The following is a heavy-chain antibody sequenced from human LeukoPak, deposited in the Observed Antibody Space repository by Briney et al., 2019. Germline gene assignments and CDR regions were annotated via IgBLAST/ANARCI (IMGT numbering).Heavy chain of an antibody. D-gene: IGHD2-15*01. CDR2: MNPXSGNT. J-gene: IGHJ1*01. CDR3: ARGLGCSGGSCYDPEYFQQ. Sequence: ASVKXXXXXSXXTFTSYDINWVRQATGQGLEWMGWMNPXSGNTGYAQKFQGRVTMTRNTSISTDYMEVSRLRYEDTAVYYCARGLGCSGGSCYDPEYFQQWGQGTLVTVSS. CDR1: XXTFTSYD. V-gene: IGHV1-8*01.